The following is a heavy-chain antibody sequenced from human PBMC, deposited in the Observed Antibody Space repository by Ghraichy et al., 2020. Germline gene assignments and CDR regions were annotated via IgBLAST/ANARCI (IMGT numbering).Heavy chain of an antibody. CDR1: GGSISSGGYY. V-gene: IGHV4-31*03. J-gene: IGHJ4*02. Sequence: TLSLTCTVSGGSISSGGYYWSWIRQHPGKGLEWIGYIYYSGSTYYNPSLKSRVTISVDTSKNQFSLNLSSVTAADTAVYYCARAPTIFGVVRPYYFDYWGQGTLVTVSS. CDR3: ARAPTIFGVVRPYYFDY. D-gene: IGHD3-3*01. CDR2: IYYSGST.